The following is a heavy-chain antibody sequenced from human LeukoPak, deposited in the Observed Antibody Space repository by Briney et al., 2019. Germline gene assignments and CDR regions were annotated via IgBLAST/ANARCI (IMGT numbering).Heavy chain of an antibody. D-gene: IGHD6-6*01. CDR3: AKDLLRGIAARRLGY. V-gene: IGHV3-23*01. CDR1: GFTFSSYA. CDR2: ISGSGGST. J-gene: IGHJ4*02. Sequence: GGSLRLSCAASGFTFSSYAMSWVRQAPGKGLEWVSAISGSGGSTYYADSVKGRFTISRDNSKNTLYLQMNSLRAEDTAVYYCAKDLLRGIAARRLGYWGQGILVTVSS.